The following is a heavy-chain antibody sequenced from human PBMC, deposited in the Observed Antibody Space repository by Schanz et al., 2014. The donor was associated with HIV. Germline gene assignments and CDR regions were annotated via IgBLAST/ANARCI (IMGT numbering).Heavy chain of an antibody. Sequence: QVQLVESGGGVVQPGRSLRLSCAASAFTFRSYALHWVRQAPGKGLDWVAGISYDGRNKYYADSVKGRFTISRDNSKNTLYLQMNSLRVEDTAVYYCANEEVPNDYWGQGTLVTVSS. CDR3: ANEEVPNDY. V-gene: IGHV3-30-3*02. CDR1: AFTFRSYA. CDR2: ISYDGRNK. J-gene: IGHJ4*02.